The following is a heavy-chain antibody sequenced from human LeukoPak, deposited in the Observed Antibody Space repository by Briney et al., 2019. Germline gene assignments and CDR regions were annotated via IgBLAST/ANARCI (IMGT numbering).Heavy chain of an antibody. CDR1: GHTFTGYY. CDR2: INPNSGGT. V-gene: IGHV1-2*02. Sequence: GASVKVSCKASGHTFTGYYMHWVRQAPGQGLEWMGWINPNSGGTNYAQKFQGRVTMTRDTSISTAYMELSRLRSDDTAVYYCAREAVGGVYYGSGSYFARWFDPWGQGTLVTVSS. CDR3: AREAVGGVYYGSGSYFARWFDP. J-gene: IGHJ5*02. D-gene: IGHD3-10*01.